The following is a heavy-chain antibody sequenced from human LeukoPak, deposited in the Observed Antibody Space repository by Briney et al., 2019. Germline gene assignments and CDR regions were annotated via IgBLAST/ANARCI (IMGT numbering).Heavy chain of an antibody. CDR2: ISGSGGST. Sequence: PGGSLRLTCADSGFTFSNYAMSWVSQAPGKGLERVTVISGSGGSTYYADSVKGRFTISRDNSKNTLYLQVNSLRAEDTAVYYCAKGTGLNSSIAASGTWRQGTLVTVSS. J-gene: IGHJ4*02. V-gene: IGHV3-23*01. CDR3: AKGTGLNSSIAASGT. CDR1: GFTFSNYA. D-gene: IGHD6-13*01.